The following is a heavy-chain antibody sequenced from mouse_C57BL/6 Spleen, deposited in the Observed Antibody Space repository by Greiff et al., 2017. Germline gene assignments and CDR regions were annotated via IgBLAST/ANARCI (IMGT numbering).Heavy chain of an antibody. Sequence: EVQLMESGGGLVQPKGSLKLSCAASGFSFNTYAMNWVRQAPGKGLEWVARIRSKGNNYATYYADSVKDRFTISRADSESMLYLQMNKLKAEDTAMYDCDRPNDYGGFAYWGQGTLVTVSS. D-gene: IGHD2-4*01. J-gene: IGHJ3*01. CDR3: DRPNDYGGFAY. V-gene: IGHV10-1*01. CDR2: IRSKGNNYAT. CDR1: GFSFNTYA.